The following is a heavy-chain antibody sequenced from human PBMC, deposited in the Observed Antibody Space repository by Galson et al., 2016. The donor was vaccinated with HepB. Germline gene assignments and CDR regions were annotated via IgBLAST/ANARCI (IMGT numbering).Heavy chain of an antibody. CDR2: VRNKGSSYST. CDR3: VRDGKNWSLDY. CDR1: GLTFSDHF. V-gene: IGHV3-72*01. D-gene: IGHD1-1*01. J-gene: IGHJ4*02. Sequence: SLRLSCAASGLTFSDHFMNWVRQAPGKGLEYVGRVRNKGSSYSTEYAASVRGRFTVPRDDSKNSLFLQMNSLKTEDTAVDYCVRDGKNWSLDYWGQGTLVTVSS.